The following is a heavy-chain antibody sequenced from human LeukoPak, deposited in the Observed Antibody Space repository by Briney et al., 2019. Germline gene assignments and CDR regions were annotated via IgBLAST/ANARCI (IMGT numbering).Heavy chain of an antibody. CDR2: INHSGST. Sequence: SETLSLTCAVYVGSFSGYYWSWIRQPPGKGLEWIGEINHSGSTNYNPSLKSRVTISVDTSKNQFSLKLSSVTAADTAVYYCARVVEMAADYWGQGTLVTVSS. D-gene: IGHD5-24*01. CDR3: ARVVEMAADY. CDR1: VGSFSGYY. V-gene: IGHV4-34*01. J-gene: IGHJ4*02.